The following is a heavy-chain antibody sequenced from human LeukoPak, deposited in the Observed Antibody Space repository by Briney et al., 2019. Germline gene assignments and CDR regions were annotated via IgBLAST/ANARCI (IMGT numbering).Heavy chain of an antibody. Sequence: SETLSLTCAVYGGTFRGYYWSWIRQPPGKGLEWIGEIHYIGATNYKPSLKSRVTISGDPSKNQVSLRVYSVTAADTAVYYCARGVLGPYYFDLWGRGTLVTVSS. J-gene: IGHJ2*01. D-gene: IGHD7-27*01. CDR1: GGTFRGYY. CDR3: ARGVLGPYYFDL. V-gene: IGHV4-34*01. CDR2: IHYIGAT.